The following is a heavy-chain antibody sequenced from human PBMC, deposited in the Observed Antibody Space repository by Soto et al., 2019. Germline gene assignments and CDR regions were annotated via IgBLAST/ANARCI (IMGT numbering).Heavy chain of an antibody. J-gene: IGHJ4*02. Sequence: GGSLRLSCAASGFTFSSYAMSWVRQAPGKGLEWVSAISGSGGSIYYADSVKGRFTISRDNSKNTLYLQMNSLRAEDTAVYYCAKSLGSSGWSHLDYWGQGTLVTVSS. D-gene: IGHD6-19*01. CDR3: AKSLGSSGWSHLDY. CDR2: ISGSGGSI. V-gene: IGHV3-23*01. CDR1: GFTFSSYA.